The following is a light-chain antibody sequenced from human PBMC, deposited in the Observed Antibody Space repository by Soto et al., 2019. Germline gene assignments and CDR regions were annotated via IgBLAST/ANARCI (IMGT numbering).Light chain of an antibody. Sequence: SYELTQPPSVSVAPGQTARITCGGNYIGSKTVHWYQQMPGQAPVLVVYDDSARPSGIPERFSGSNSVHTATLTISRVEAGDEADYYCQVWDSSSYVFGTGTKVTVL. CDR2: DDS. J-gene: IGLJ1*01. CDR1: YIGSKT. V-gene: IGLV3-21*02. CDR3: QVWDSSSYV.